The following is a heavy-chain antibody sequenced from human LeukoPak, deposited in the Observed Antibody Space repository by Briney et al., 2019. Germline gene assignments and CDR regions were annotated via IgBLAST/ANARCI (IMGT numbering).Heavy chain of an antibody. J-gene: IGHJ4*02. V-gene: IGHV4-4*07. CDR1: GSSFNTYY. D-gene: IGHD4-17*01. CDR2: IHTSGSA. Sequence: SETLSLTCSVSGSSFNTYYWSWTRQPAGKALEWIGRIHTSGSADYSPSLQSRVTISVDMSKKEFSLKLTSVTAADTAVYYCARDIVYLIDEDYGWGQGILVTVSS. CDR3: ARDIVYLIDEDYG.